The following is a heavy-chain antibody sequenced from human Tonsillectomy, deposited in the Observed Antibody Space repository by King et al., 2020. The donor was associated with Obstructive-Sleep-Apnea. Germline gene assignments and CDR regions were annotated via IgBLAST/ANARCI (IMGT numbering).Heavy chain of an antibody. J-gene: IGHJ2*01. D-gene: IGHD6-25*01. Sequence: QLVQSGAEVKKPGASVKVSCKASVYISSTYGISWVRQAPGQGLEWMGWISVHTGETKYAQKLQGRVTMTTDTSTSTAYMELRSLRSDDTAMYYCARVNRDWKAALHWYFDLWGRGTLVTVSS. CDR3: ARVNRDWKAALHWYFDL. CDR2: ISVHTGET. V-gene: IGHV1-18*01. CDR1: VYISSTYG.